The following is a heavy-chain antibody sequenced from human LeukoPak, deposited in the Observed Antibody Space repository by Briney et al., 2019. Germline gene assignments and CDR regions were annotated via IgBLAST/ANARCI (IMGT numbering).Heavy chain of an antibody. CDR1: GGSLSGYY. Sequence: SETLSLTCAVYGGSLSGYYWSWIRQSPGKGLEWIGEINHGGSTNYNPSLKSRATMSVDTSKNHFSLKLSSVTAADTAVYFCAREGRMSMGIEYWGQGTLVTVSS. V-gene: IGHV4-34*01. CDR3: AREGRMSMGIEY. D-gene: IGHD4/OR15-4a*01. J-gene: IGHJ4*02. CDR2: INHGGST.